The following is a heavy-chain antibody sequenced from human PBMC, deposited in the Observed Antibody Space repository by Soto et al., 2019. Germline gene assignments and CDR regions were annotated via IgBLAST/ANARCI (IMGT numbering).Heavy chain of an antibody. J-gene: IGHJ4*01. CDR3: ARGDHYDSSGFSSTPYFDY. Sequence: EGSLRLSCAASGFTFSSYAMHWVRQAPGKGLEWVAVISYDGSNKYYADSVKGRFTISRDNSKNTLYLQMNSLRGGGTAVYYCARGDHYDSSGFSSTPYFDYWGHGTLVTVSS. CDR2: ISYDGSNK. V-gene: IGHV3-30-3*01. D-gene: IGHD3-22*01. CDR1: GFTFSSYA.